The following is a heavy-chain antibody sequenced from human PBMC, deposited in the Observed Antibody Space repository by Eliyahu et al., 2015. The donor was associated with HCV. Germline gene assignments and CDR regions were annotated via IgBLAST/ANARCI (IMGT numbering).Heavy chain of an antibody. CDR1: GXSISSSSYX. D-gene: IGHD4-23*01. CDR2: IYYSGST. J-gene: IGHJ5*02. CDR3: ARPSGGLRWLALPHEQKNWFDP. Sequence: QLQLQESXPGLVKPSETLSLTCTVSGXSISSSSYXWGXXRQPPGKGLXWIGSIYYSGSTYYNPSLKSRVTISVDTSKNQFSLKLSSVTAADTAVYYCARPSGGLRWLALPHEQKNWFDPWGQGTLVTVSS. V-gene: IGHV4-39*01.